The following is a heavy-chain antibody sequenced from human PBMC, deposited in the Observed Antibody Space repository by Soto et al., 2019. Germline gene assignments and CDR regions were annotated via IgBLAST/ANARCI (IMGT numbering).Heavy chain of an antibody. V-gene: IGHV4-34*01. CDR3: ARVELITFGGVIASSQFDY. J-gene: IGHJ4*02. D-gene: IGHD3-16*02. CDR2: INHSGST. Sequence: SETLSLTCAVYGGSFSGYYWSWIRQPPGKGLEWIGEINHSGSTNYNPSLKSRVTISVDTSKNQFSLKLSSVTAADTAVYYCARVELITFGGVIASSQFDYWGQGTLVTVSS. CDR1: GGSFSGYY.